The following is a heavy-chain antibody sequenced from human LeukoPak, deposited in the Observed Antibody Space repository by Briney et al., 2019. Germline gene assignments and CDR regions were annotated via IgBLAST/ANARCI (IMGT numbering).Heavy chain of an antibody. D-gene: IGHD3-22*01. CDR1: GGSFSGHY. V-gene: IGHV4-34*01. CDR3: SSGYGSSGSNWFDP. Sequence: PSETLSLTCAVYGGSFSGHYWSWIRQPPGKGLEWIGEINHSGSTNYNPSLKSRVTISVDTSKNQFSLKLSSVTAADTAVYYCSSGYGSSGSNWFDPWGQGTLVTVSS. J-gene: IGHJ5*02. CDR2: INHSGST.